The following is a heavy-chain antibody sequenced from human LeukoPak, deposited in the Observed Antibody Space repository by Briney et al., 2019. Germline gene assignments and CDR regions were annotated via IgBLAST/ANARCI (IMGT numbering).Heavy chain of an antibody. CDR3: AKAPIVVVVAATYYFDY. D-gene: IGHD2-15*01. Sequence: GGSLRLSCAASGFTFSSYAMSWVRQAPGKGLELVSAISGSGGSTYYADSVKGRFTISRDNSKNTLYLQMNSLRAEDTAVYYCAKAPIVVVVAATYYFDYWGQGTLVTVSS. V-gene: IGHV3-23*01. CDR2: ISGSGGST. CDR1: GFTFSSYA. J-gene: IGHJ4*02.